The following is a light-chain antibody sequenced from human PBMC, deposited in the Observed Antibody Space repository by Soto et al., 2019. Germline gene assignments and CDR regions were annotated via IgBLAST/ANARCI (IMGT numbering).Light chain of an antibody. CDR2: EVS. J-gene: IGLJ7*01. V-gene: IGLV2-14*01. CDR1: SSDVGGYNY. Sequence: QSALTQPASVSGSPGQSITISCTGTSSDVGGYNYVSWYQQHPGKAPKLMIYEVSNRPSGVSNRFSGSKSGITASLTISRLQAEDEADYYCSSYTSSSTLVFGGGTQLTVL. CDR3: SSYTSSSTLV.